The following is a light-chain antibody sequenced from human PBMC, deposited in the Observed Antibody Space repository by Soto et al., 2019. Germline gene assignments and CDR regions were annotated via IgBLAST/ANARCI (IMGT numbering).Light chain of an antibody. CDR2: EXX. CDR3: SSYTSSSIDYV. J-gene: IGLJ1*01. CDR1: SSDVGGYNY. Sequence: QSALTQPASVSGSPGQSITISCTGTSSDVGGYNYVSWYQQHPGKAPKLMIYEXXNXXXXXSXXXXGSKSGNTASLTISGLXXXXXXXXXCSSYTSSSIDYVFGTGTKLTVL. V-gene: IGLV2-14*01.